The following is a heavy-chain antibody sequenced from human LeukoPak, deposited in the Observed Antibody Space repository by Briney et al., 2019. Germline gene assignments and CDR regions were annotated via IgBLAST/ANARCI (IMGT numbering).Heavy chain of an antibody. CDR1: YXXXXGYY. V-gene: IGHV4-38-2*01. CDR3: XXXXXXXXXXXXXXXXXXDV. J-gene: IGHJ6*04. CDR2: IYHNGHT. Sequence: YXXXXGYYWGWIRPPPXKGXEWIGSIYHNGHTYYNPSLKSRVTISVDTSKNQFSLKLSSVTAADTAVYYXXXXXXXXXXXXXXXXXXXDVWGKXTXVTVSS.